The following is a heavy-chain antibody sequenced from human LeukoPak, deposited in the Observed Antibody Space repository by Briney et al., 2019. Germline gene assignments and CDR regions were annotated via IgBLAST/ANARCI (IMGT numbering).Heavy chain of an antibody. D-gene: IGHD2-2*01. CDR3: ASGYCSSTSCYYYYGMDV. Sequence: GASVKVSCKASGYTFTSYDINWVRQATGQGLEWMGWMNPNSGNTGYAQKFQGRVTMTRNTSISTAYMELSSLGSEDTAVYYCASGYCSSTSCYYYYGMDVWGQGTTVTVSS. J-gene: IGHJ6*02. V-gene: IGHV1-8*01. CDR2: MNPNSGNT. CDR1: GYTFTSYD.